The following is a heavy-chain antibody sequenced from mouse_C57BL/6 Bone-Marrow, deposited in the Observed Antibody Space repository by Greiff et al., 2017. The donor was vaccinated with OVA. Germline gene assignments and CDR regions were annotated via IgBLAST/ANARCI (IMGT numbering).Heavy chain of an antibody. CDR3: TRCGYDVPWFAY. V-gene: IGHV1-15*01. J-gene: IGHJ3*01. CDR1: GYTFTDYE. D-gene: IGHD2-2*01. Sequence: QVQLQQSGAELVRPGASVTLSCKASGYTFTDYEMHRVKQTPVHGLEWIGAIDPETGGTAYNQKFKGKAILTADKSSSTAYMELRSLTSEDSAVYYCTRCGYDVPWFAYWGQGTLVTVSA. CDR2: IDPETGGT.